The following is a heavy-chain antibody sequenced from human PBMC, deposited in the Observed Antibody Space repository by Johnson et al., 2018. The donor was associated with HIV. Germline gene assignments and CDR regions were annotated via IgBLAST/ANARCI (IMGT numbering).Heavy chain of an antibody. J-gene: IGHJ3*02. D-gene: IGHD5-24*01. Sequence: VQLVESGGGVVRPGGSLRLSCAASGFTFDEYGMSWVRQAPGKGLEWVSGIKWNGGSTGYADSLKGRFTISRDNAKNSLYLQMNSLIREDTAVYYCAKGGVGRDGNRDAFDIWGQGTMVTVSS. CDR2: IKWNGGST. CDR3: AKGGVGRDGNRDAFDI. CDR1: GFTFDEYG. V-gene: IGHV3-20*04.